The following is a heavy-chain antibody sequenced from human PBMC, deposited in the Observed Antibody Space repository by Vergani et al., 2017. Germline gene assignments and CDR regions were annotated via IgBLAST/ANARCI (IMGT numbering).Heavy chain of an antibody. CDR2: ISANNGNT. J-gene: IGHJ4*02. V-gene: IGHV1-18*01. CDR3: ARGERGYSGYDPYYFDY. D-gene: IGHD5-12*01. Sequence: QVQLVQSGAEVKKPGASVKVSCKASGYTFTSYGISWVRQAPGQGLEWMGWISANNGNTNYAPKLQGRVTMTTDPSTSTAYMELRSLRSDDTAVYYCARGERGYSGYDPYYFDYWGQGTLVTVSS. CDR1: GYTFTSYG.